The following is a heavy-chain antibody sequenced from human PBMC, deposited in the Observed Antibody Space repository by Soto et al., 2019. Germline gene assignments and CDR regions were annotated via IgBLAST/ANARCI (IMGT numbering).Heavy chain of an antibody. CDR3: ARSISNIGARPDY. CDR2: LNPNSGDT. V-gene: IGHV1-2*02. CDR1: GYTFTGYY. D-gene: IGHD6-6*01. J-gene: IGHJ4*02. Sequence: ASVKVSCKASGYTFTGYYMHWVRQAPGQGLEWVGWLNPNSGDTKYAQKFQGRVTMTRDASINTAYMDLSRLRSDDKAVYYCARSISNIGARPDYWGQGTLVTVSS.